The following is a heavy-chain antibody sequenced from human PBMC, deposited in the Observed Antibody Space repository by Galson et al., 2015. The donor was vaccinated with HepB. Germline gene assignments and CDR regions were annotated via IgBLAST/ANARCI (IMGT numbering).Heavy chain of an antibody. V-gene: IGHV3-11*01. Sequence: SLRLSCAASGFTFSDYYMSWIRQAPGKGLEWVSYISSSGSTIYYADSVKGRFTISRDNAKNSLYLQMNSLRAEDTAVYYCARDHCSSTSCRYGYYYYMDVWGKGTTVTVSS. CDR3: ARDHCSSTSCRYGYYYYMDV. CDR1: GFTFSDYY. D-gene: IGHD2-2*01. J-gene: IGHJ6*03. CDR2: ISSSGSTI.